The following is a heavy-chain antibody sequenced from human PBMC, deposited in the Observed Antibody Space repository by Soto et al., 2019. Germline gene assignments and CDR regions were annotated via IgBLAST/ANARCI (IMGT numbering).Heavy chain of an antibody. CDR2: ISSSSNYK. CDR1: GFTFSSYM. Sequence: GGSLRLSCAASGFTFSSYMMNWVRQAPGTGLEWVSSISSSSNYKYYADSVKGRFTISRDNANNLLYLQMNSLRAEDTAVYYCASQKGYCISTSCPAEWGQGTLVTVSP. D-gene: IGHD2-2*01. J-gene: IGHJ4*02. CDR3: ASQKGYCISTSCPAE. V-gene: IGHV3-21*01.